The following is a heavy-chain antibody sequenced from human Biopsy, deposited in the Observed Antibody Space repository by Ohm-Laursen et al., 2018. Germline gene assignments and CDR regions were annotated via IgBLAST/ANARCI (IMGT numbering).Heavy chain of an antibody. CDR1: GFSFSTYG. CDR2: IWYDGTNK. J-gene: IGHJ4*02. V-gene: IGHV3-33*07. D-gene: IGHD2-2*01. CDR3: ARGGPNVRAGGSAFDY. Sequence: SLRLSCTASGFSFSTYGIYWVRQAPGKGLEWVAAIWYDGTNKYYAESVKGRLTISRDNSKNTLYLQMNSLRAEDTAVYFCARGGPNVRAGGSAFDYWGQGTLVTVSS.